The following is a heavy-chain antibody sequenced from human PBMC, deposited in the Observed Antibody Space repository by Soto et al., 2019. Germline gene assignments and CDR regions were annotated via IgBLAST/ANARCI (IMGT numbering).Heavy chain of an antibody. CDR1: GFTFSSYA. J-gene: IGHJ4*02. CDR2: ISGSGGST. Sequence: EVQLLESGGGLVQPGGSLRLSCAASGFTFSSYAMRWVRQAPGKGLEWVSAISGSGGSTYYADSVKGRFTISRDNSKNTLYLQMNSLRAEDTAVYYCATQRRGYYDILTGYEHGGFFDYWGQGTLVTVSS. V-gene: IGHV3-23*01. CDR3: ATQRRGYYDILTGYEHGGFFDY. D-gene: IGHD3-9*01.